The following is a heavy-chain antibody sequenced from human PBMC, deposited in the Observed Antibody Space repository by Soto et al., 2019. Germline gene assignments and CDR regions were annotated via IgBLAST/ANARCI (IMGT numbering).Heavy chain of an antibody. CDR2: VYPFDSET. D-gene: IGHD2-2*02. Sequence: RGESLTLSGPGSGYPFTHYWMGWVRPMPGKGLEWMGIVYPFDSETKYSPSFQGQVTISVDRSITTAYLQWSSLKTSDTAIYYCARRHTSGYGMDVWGQGTTVTVSS. V-gene: IGHV5-51*01. CDR1: GYPFTHYW. CDR3: ARRHTSGYGMDV. J-gene: IGHJ6*02.